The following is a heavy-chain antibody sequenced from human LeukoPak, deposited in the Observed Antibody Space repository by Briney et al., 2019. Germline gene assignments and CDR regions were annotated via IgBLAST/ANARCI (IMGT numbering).Heavy chain of an antibody. CDR3: ARKIAVAGIFAFDY. D-gene: IGHD6-19*01. J-gene: IGHJ4*02. V-gene: IGHV3-30*14. Sequence: GRSLRLSCAASGFTFSSYAMHWVRQAPGKGLEWVAVISYDGSNKYYADSVKGRFTISRDNSKNTLYLQMNSLRAEDTAVYYCARKIAVAGIFAFDYWGQGTLVTVSS. CDR1: GFTFSSYA. CDR2: ISYDGSNK.